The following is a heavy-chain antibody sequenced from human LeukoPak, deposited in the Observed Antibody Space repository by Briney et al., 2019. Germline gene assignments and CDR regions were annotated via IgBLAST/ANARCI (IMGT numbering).Heavy chain of an antibody. V-gene: IGHV4-59*08. CDR2: IYYSGST. J-gene: IGHJ4*02. D-gene: IGHD7-27*01. CDR3: ARNRRSNWESLSFIDY. Sequence: SETLSLTCPVSGGSISSYYWSWIRQPPGKGLEWIGYIYYSGSTNYNPSLKSRVTISVDTSKNQFSLKLNSVTAADTAIYYCARNRRSNWESLSFIDYWGQGTLVTVSS. CDR1: GGSISSYY.